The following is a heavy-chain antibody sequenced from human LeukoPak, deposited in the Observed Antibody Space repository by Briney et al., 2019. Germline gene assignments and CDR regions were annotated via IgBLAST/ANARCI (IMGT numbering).Heavy chain of an antibody. CDR1: GFTFSNAW. CDR3: ARDVDYGFDY. D-gene: IGHD4-17*01. J-gene: IGHJ4*02. CDR2: ISSSTI. Sequence: GGSLRLSCAASGFTFSNAWMSWVRQAPGKGLEWVSFISSSTISYADSVKGRFTISRDNAKNSLYLQMNSLRDEDTAVYYCARDVDYGFDYWGQGTLVTVSS. V-gene: IGHV3-48*02.